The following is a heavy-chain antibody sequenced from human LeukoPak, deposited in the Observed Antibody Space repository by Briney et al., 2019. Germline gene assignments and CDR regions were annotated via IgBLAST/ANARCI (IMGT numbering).Heavy chain of an antibody. CDR2: IYYSGST. J-gene: IGHJ5*02. D-gene: IGHD3-10*01. CDR3: AGDGSYGSGSPGFDP. Sequence: PSQTLSLTCTVSGFSISSGDYYWRWLRQPPGKGLEWIGYIYYSGSTYYNPSLKSLITISVDTSKNQFSLKLSSVTAADTAVYYCAGDGSYGSGSPGFDPWGQGTLVTVSS. CDR1: GFSISSGDYY. V-gene: IGHV4-30-4*01.